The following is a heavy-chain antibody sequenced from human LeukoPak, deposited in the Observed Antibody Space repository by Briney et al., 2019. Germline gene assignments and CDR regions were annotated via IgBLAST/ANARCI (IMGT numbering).Heavy chain of an antibody. CDR1: GGSFGGYYW. V-gene: IGHV3-74*03. J-gene: IGHJ4*02. Sequence: ETLSLTCAVYGGSFGGYYWMHWVRQPPGKGLVWVSRINTDGDNIQYADSVKGRFIISRDNAKNTLYLQMNSLRAEDTAVYYCAKEGGPIAVAAPFDYWGQGTLVTVSS. CDR3: AKEGGPIAVAAPFDY. CDR2: INTDGDNI. D-gene: IGHD6-19*01.